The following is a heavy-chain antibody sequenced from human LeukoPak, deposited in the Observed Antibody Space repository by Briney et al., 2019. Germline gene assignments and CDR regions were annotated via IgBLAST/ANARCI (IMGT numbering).Heavy chain of an antibody. D-gene: IGHD2-15*01. V-gene: IGHV3-66*02. CDR3: AREAPYSLEPNWYFDL. CDR1: GFTVSSNY. Sequence: GGSLRLSXAASGFTVSSNYMSWVRQAPGKGLEWVSVIYSGGSTYYADSVKGRFTISRDNSKNTLYLQMNSLRAEDTAVYYCAREAPYSLEPNWYFDLWGRGILVTVSS. J-gene: IGHJ2*01. CDR2: IYSGGST.